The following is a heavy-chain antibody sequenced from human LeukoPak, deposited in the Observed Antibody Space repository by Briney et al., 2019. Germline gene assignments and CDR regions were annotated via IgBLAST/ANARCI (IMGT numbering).Heavy chain of an antibody. CDR2: INPSGGST. J-gene: IGHJ6*03. Sequence: ASVKVSCKASGYTFTSYYMHWVRQAPGQGLEWMGIINPSGGSTSYAQKFQGRVTITADKSTSTAYMELSSLRSEDTAVYYCASPVGNYYYYYYMDVWGKGTTVTVSS. CDR1: GYTFTSYY. D-gene: IGHD3-10*01. V-gene: IGHV1-46*01. CDR3: ASPVGNYYYYYYMDV.